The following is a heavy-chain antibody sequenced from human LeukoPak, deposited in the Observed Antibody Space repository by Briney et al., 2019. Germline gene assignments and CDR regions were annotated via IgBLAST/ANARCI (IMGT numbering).Heavy chain of an antibody. CDR2: ISYDGSNK. D-gene: IGHD6-6*01. J-gene: IGHJ4*02. CDR3: ARVRSSSATLYFDY. Sequence: GGSLRLSCAASGFTFSSYAMHWVRQAPGKGLEWVAVISYDGSNKYYADSVKGRFTISRDNSKNTLYLQMNSLRAEDTAVYYCARVRSSSATLYFDYWGQGTLVTASS. V-gene: IGHV3-30-3*01. CDR1: GFTFSSYA.